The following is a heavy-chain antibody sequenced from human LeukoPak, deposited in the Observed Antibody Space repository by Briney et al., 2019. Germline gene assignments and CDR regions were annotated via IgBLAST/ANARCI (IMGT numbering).Heavy chain of an antibody. V-gene: IGHV3-7*05. D-gene: IGHD6-19*01. J-gene: IGHJ4*02. CDR3: AKGYSSGWYYFDY. CDR1: GFTFSNYW. Sequence: GGSLRLSCAASGFTFSNYWMSWARQAPGKGLEWVANIKQDGSERHYVDSVKGRFTISRDNAKNSLYLQMNSLRAEDTAVYYCAKGYSSGWYYFDYWGQGTLVTVSS. CDR2: IKQDGSER.